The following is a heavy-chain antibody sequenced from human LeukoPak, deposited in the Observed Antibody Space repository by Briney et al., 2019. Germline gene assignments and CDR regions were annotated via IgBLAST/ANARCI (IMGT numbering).Heavy chain of an antibody. CDR3: ARAWAAGILPSYGMDV. CDR2: IYYSGST. D-gene: IGHD3-3*01. V-gene: IGHV4-61*01. Sequence: SETLSLTCTVSGGSVSSGNYYWSWIRQPPGKGLEWIGYIYYSGSTNYNPSLKSRVTISVDTSKNQFSLKLSSVTAADTAVYYCARAWAAGILPSYGMDVWGQGTTVTVSS. J-gene: IGHJ6*02. CDR1: GGSVSSGNYY.